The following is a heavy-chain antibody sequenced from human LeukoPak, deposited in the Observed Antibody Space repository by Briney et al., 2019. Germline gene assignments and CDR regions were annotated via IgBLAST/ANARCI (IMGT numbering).Heavy chain of an antibody. Sequence: GGSLRLSCVASGFSFGNYAMSWVRQAPGKGLQGVSQISGTGGATWYAGFARDRFTISRDNSKKTLYLQMSGLRVEDTAMYCCVKDPRDTYGTNWFVSWGQGTLLIVSS. CDR3: VKDPRDTYGTNWFVS. V-gene: IGHV3-23*01. CDR2: ISGTGGAT. CDR1: GFSFGNYA. J-gene: IGHJ5*01. D-gene: IGHD2-21*01.